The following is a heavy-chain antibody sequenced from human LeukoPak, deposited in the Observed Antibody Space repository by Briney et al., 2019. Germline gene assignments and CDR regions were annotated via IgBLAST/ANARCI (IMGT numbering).Heavy chain of an antibody. CDR3: ARDRGSGYYPLYYYYGMDV. CDR1: GGSISSDY. D-gene: IGHD3-3*01. CDR2: IYYRGST. V-gene: IGHV4-59*01. Sequence: PSETLSLTCTVSGGSISSDYWSWIRPPPGKGLEWIGYIYYRGSTNYNPSLKSRVTISVDTSKNQFSLKLSSVTAADTAVYYCARDRGSGYYPLYYYYGMDVWGQGTTVTVSS. J-gene: IGHJ6*02.